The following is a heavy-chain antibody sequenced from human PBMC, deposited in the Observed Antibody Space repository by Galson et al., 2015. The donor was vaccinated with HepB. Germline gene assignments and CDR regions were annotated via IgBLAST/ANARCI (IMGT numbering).Heavy chain of an antibody. CDR1: GFTFSSYG. J-gene: IGHJ4*02. V-gene: IGHV3-30*02. CDR2: IRYDGSNK. D-gene: IGHD5-12*01. CDR3: ANGYSGYGFLDY. Sequence: SLRLSCAASGFTFSSYGMHWVRQAPGKGLEWVAFIRYDGSNKYYADSVKGRFTISRDNSKNTLYLQMNSLRAEDTAVYYCANGYSGYGFLDYWGQGTLVTVSS.